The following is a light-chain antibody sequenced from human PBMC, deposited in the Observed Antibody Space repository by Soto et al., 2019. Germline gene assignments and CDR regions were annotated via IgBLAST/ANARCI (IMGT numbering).Light chain of an antibody. Sequence: EIVLTQSPGTLSLSPGERATLSCRASQSVSSSYLAWYQQKPGQAPRLLIYGASSRATGIPDRFSGSGSGTVFSLTSIRLGPGGLAVYYCQQCGSSRPTFGQRTKVEIK. CDR3: QQCGSSRPT. CDR1: QSVSSSY. J-gene: IGKJ1*01. V-gene: IGKV3-20*01. CDR2: GAS.